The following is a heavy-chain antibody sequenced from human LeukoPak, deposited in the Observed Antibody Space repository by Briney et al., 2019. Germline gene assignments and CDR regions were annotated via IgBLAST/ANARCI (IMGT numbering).Heavy chain of an antibody. CDR3: ASLPAAKYYYYYGMDV. CDR1: GFTFSDYY. CDR2: ISSSGSTI. D-gene: IGHD2-2*01. V-gene: IGHV3-11*01. Sequence: GGSLRLSCAASGFTFSDYYMSWIRQAPGKGLEWVSYISSSGSTIYYADSVKGRFTISRDNAKNSLYLQMNSLRAEDTAVYYCASLPAAKYYYYYGMDVWGQGTTVTVSS. J-gene: IGHJ6*02.